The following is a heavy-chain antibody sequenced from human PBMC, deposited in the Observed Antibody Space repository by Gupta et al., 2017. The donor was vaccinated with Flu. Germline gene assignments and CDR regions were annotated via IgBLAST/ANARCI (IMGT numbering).Heavy chain of an antibody. CDR1: GYIFTSHG. CDR3: ARDLNWGTFDY. Sequence: QIPLVKSGSEMKKLGASLKVSCKASGYIFTSHGTSWVRQAPGQGLEWMGWISGFSGKTDYAPNLKGRLTLTMDTSTSTAYLELRNLRSDDTAAYYCARDLNWGTFDYWGQGTQVTVSS. D-gene: IGHD7-27*01. V-gene: IGHV1-18*01. CDR2: ISGFSGKT. J-gene: IGHJ4*02.